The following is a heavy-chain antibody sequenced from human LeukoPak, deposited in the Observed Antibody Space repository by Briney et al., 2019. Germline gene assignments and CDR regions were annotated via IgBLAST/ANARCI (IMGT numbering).Heavy chain of an antibody. V-gene: IGHV1-8*03. CDR3: ARAPHRNLLLNYDYVFDY. CDR1: GYTLSSYD. J-gene: IGHJ4*02. CDR2: MNPNSGNT. D-gene: IGHD3-16*01. Sequence: GASVKVSCKASGYTLSSYDINWVRQASGQGLEWMGWMNPNSGNTDYAQKFQGRVTFTRDTSITTAYMELSSLGSEDTAVYYCARAPHRNLLLNYDYVFDYWGQGTLVTVSS.